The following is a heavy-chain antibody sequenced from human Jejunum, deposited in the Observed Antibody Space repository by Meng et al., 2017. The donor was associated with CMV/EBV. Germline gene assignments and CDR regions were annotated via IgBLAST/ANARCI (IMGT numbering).Heavy chain of an antibody. V-gene: IGHV3-33*06. CDR1: GFTFSSYG. J-gene: IGHJ4*02. Sequence: SGFTFSSYGMPWVRQAPGEGLEWVAVVSYDGSNKYYADSVKGRFTISRDNSKKTVHLQMNSLRVEDTALYYCAKGQGGYYFPGPLDYWGQGTLVTVSS. CDR3: AKGQGGYYFPGPLDY. CDR2: VSYDGSNK. D-gene: IGHD3-22*01.